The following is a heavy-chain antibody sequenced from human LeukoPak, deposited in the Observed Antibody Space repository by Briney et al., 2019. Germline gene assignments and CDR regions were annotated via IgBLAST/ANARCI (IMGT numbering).Heavy chain of an antibody. J-gene: IGHJ3*02. D-gene: IGHD2-2*01. CDR3: ARRAYDQAFDI. CDR2: IYYSGST. Sequence: SETLSLTCTVSGGSISSYYWSWIRQPPGKGLEWIGYIYYSGSTNYNPSLKSRVTISVDTSKNQFSLKLSSVTAADTAVYYCARRAYDQAFDIWGQGTMVTVSS. CDR1: GGSISSYY. V-gene: IGHV4-59*08.